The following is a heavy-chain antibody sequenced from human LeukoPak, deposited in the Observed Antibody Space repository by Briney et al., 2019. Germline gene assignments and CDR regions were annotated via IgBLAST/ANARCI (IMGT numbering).Heavy chain of an antibody. V-gene: IGHV4-59*01. D-gene: IGHD2-21*02. CDR2: IYYSGST. Sequence: PSETLSLTCTVSGGSISSYYWSWIRQPPGKGLEWIGYIYYSGSTNCNPSLKSRVTISVDTPKKQFSLKLSSVTAADTAVYYCARGGNIVEVTANHFDYWGQGTLVTVSS. CDR1: GGSISSYY. CDR3: ARGGNIVEVTANHFDY. J-gene: IGHJ4*02.